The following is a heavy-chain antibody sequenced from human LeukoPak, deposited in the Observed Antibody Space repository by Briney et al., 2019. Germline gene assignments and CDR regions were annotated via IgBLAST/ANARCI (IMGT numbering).Heavy chain of an antibody. CDR1: GFTFSGSA. J-gene: IGHJ5*02. D-gene: IGHD4-17*01. Sequence: GGSLRPSCAASGFTFSGSAMHWVRQASGKGLEWVGRIRSKANSYATAYAASVKGRFTISRDDSKNTAYLQMNSLKTEDTAVYYCARDDGDYVLGINWFDPWGQGTLVTVSS. V-gene: IGHV3-73*01. CDR3: ARDDGDYVLGINWFDP. CDR2: IRSKANSYAT.